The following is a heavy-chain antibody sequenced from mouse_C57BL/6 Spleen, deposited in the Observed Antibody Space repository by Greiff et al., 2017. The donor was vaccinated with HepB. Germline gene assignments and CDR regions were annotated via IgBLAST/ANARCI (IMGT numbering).Heavy chain of an antibody. CDR3: TRGVYGNYVWFAY. CDR1: GYTFTDYE. J-gene: IGHJ3*01. CDR2: IDPETGGT. D-gene: IGHD2-1*01. V-gene: IGHV1-15*01. Sequence: VKLVESGAELVRPGASVTLSCKASGYTFTDYEMHWVKQTPVHGLEWIGAIDPETGGTAYNQKFKGKAILTADKSSSTAYMELRSLTSEDSAVYYCTRGVYGNYVWFAYWGQGTLVTVSA.